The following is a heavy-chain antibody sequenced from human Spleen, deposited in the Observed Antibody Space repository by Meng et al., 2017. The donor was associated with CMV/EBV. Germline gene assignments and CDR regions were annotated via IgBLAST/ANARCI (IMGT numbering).Heavy chain of an antibody. CDR1: GYTFTGHF. J-gene: IGHJ4*02. CDR3: ARDDNWGPDY. V-gene: IGHV1-2*02. D-gene: IGHD7-27*01. Sequence: ASVKVSCKAFGYTFTGHFMHWVRQAPGQGLEWMGWIQPSTGVTNYAQKFQGRVTVTRDTSVATAYMELSRLRSDDTAMYYCARDDNWGPDYWGQGTLVTVSS. CDR2: IQPSTGVT.